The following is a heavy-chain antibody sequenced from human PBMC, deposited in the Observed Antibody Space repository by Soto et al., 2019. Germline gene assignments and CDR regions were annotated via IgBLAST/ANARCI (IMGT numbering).Heavy chain of an antibody. CDR3: ARNPPMTRGNGMDV. V-gene: IGHV3-7*03. CDR2: MKQDGIEK. D-gene: IGHD3-10*01. CDR1: GFTFSSYW. Sequence: EVQLVESGGGLVQPGGSLRLSCAASGFTFSSYWMSWVRQAPGKGLECVANMKQDGIEKYYVDSVKGRFTISRDNAKNSLYLQMNSLRAEDTAVYYCARNPPMTRGNGMDVWGQGTTVTVSS. J-gene: IGHJ6*02.